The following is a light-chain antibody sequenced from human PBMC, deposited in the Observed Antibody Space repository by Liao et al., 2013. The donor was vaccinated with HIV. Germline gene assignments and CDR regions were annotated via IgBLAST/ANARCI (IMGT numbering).Light chain of an antibody. CDR3: QVWDSGSHSHQAV. CDR2: YDT. J-gene: IGLJ1*01. V-gene: IGLV3-21*01. Sequence: SYVLTQPPSVSVAPGQTATITCGGDNLQRKSVHWYQQRPGQAPVVVIFYDTDRPSAIPERFSGSNSENTATLTISRVEAGDEAVYYCQVWDSGSHSHQAVFGGGTQVTVL. CDR1: NLQRKS.